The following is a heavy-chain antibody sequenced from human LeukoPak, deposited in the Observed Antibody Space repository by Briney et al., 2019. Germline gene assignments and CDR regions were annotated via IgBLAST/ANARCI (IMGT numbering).Heavy chain of an antibody. Sequence: GASVKVSCKASGYTFTSYGISWVRQAPGQGLEWMGWISAYNGNTNYAQKLQGRVTMTRNTSISTAYMELSSLRSDDTAVYYCARVVRGLGWFDPWGQGTLVTVSS. CDR1: GYTFTSYG. CDR3: ARVVRGLGWFDP. V-gene: IGHV1-18*01. D-gene: IGHD3-10*01. J-gene: IGHJ5*02. CDR2: ISAYNGNT.